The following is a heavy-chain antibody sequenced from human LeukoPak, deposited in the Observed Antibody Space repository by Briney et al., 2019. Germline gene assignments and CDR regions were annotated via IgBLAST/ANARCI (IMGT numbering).Heavy chain of an antibody. CDR1: GYTFTSYG. D-gene: IGHD6-6*01. CDR2: ISAYNGNT. CDR3: ARDSSIAALHP. J-gene: IGHJ5*02. V-gene: IGHV1-18*01. Sequence: ASEKVSCKASGYTFTSYGISRVRQAPGQGLERMGWISAYNGNTNYAQKLQGRVTMTTDTSTSTAYMELRSLRSDDTAVYYCARDSSIAALHPWGQGTLVTVSS.